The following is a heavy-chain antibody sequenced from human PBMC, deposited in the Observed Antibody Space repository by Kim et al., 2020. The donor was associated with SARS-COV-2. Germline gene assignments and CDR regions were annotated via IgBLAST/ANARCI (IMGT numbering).Heavy chain of an antibody. CDR3: ARDGSLWFGDHDAFDI. J-gene: IGHJ3*02. V-gene: IGHV1-18*01. Sequence: KLQGRVTMTTDTSTSTAYMELRSLRSDDTAVYYCARDGSLWFGDHDAFDIWGQGTMVTVSS. D-gene: IGHD3-10*01.